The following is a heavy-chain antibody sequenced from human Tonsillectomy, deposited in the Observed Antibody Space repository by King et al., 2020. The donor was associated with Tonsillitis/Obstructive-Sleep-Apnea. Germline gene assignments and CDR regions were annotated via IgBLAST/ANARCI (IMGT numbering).Heavy chain of an antibody. CDR2: VYYSGTT. D-gene: IGHD3-10*01. CDR1: GGSVSRGHYY. CDR3: ARTVFGSGGDAFDI. J-gene: IGHJ3*02. V-gene: IGHV4-61*01. Sequence: VQLQESGPGLVKPSETLSLTCTVSGGSVSRGHYYWSWIRQPPGKGLEWIAYVYYSGTTHQNPSLKSRVTISVDPSKNQFSLNLTSVTAADTAVYYCARTVFGSGGDAFDIWGQGTVVTVSS.